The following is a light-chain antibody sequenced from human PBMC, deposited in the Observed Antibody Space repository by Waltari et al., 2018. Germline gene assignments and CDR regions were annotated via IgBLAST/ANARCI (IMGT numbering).Light chain of an antibody. Sequence: SSELTQEPAVSVALGQTVRITCQGDSLRSYYASWYQQKPGQAPIFVIYDKAHRPSGIPDRFSGSRSGDTASLTITGAQAEDEADYYCCSRDTSGKHYVFGAGTKVTVL. CDR3: CSRDTSGKHYV. CDR2: DKA. J-gene: IGLJ1*01. CDR1: SLRSYY. V-gene: IGLV3-19*01.